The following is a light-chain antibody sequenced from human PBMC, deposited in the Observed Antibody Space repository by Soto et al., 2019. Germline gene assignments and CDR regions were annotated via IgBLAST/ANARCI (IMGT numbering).Light chain of an antibody. J-gene: IGKJ2*01. V-gene: IGKV3-11*01. Sequence: IVLTQSTATLSLSPGEIATLSCRASQSVSTSLVWFQQKPGQAPRLLIYDASNRATDIPARFSGSGSGTDFTLSISSLEPEDLAVYYCQQRRNWPRTFGQGTKLEIK. CDR1: QSVSTS. CDR3: QQRRNWPRT. CDR2: DAS.